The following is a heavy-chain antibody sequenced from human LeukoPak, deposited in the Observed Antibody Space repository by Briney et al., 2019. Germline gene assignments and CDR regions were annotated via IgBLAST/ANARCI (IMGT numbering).Heavy chain of an antibody. CDR2: ISCYNGDT. J-gene: IGHJ4*02. V-gene: IGHV1-18*01. CDR1: GYPFSNHG. D-gene: IGHD6-25*01. Sequence: ASVKVSCKASGYPFSNHGITWVRQAPGQGLEWMGWISCYNGDTHYAQKFQGRVTMTTDKPTSTAYMELKSLRSDDTAVYYCAREGRAAGQGLFDYWGQGTLVTVSS. CDR3: AREGRAAGQGLFDY.